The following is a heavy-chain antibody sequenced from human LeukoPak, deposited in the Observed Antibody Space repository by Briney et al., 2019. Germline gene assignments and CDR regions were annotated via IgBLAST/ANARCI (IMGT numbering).Heavy chain of an antibody. Sequence: GRSLRLSCAASGFTFSSYGMHWVRQAPGKGLEWVAVIWYDGSNKYYADSVKGRFTISRDNSKNTLYLQMNSLRAEDTAVYYCARGSGQWPKFYFDYWGQGTLVTVSS. J-gene: IGHJ4*02. CDR2: IWYDGSNK. CDR1: GFTFSSYG. D-gene: IGHD6-19*01. CDR3: ARGSGQWPKFYFDY. V-gene: IGHV3-33*01.